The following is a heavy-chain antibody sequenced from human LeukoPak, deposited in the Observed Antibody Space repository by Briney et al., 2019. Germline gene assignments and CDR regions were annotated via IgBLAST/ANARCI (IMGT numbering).Heavy chain of an antibody. V-gene: IGHV4-4*02. J-gene: IGHJ5*02. CDR3: ARDGPDDGYCSGGSCYFSWFDP. Sequence: SGTLSLTCAVSGGSISSSNWWSWVRQPPGKGREWIGEIYHSGSTNYNPSLKSRVTIAVDKSKNQFSLKLSSVTAADTAVYYCARDGPDDGYCSGGSCYFSWFDPWGQGTLVTVSS. D-gene: IGHD2-15*01. CDR1: GGSISSSNW. CDR2: IYHSGST.